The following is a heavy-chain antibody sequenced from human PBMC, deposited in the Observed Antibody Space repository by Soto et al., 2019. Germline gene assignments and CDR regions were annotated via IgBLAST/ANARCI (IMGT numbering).Heavy chain of an antibody. CDR2: IYYSGST. CDR1: AGSIGSYY. D-gene: IGHD5-12*01. Sequence: PSETLCLTCTVSAGSIGSYYGSWIRQTPGKGLEWIGYIYYSGSTNYNPSLKSRVTISVDTSKNQFSLKLSSVTAADTAVYYCARAGYSGYEGWFDPWGQGTLVTVSS. J-gene: IGHJ5*02. V-gene: IGHV4-59*01. CDR3: ARAGYSGYEGWFDP.